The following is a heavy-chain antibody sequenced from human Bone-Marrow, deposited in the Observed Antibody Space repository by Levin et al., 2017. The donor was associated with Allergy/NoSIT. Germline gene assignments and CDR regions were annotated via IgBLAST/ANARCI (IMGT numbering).Heavy chain of an antibody. CDR1: GGSISSGDYY. J-gene: IGHJ3*02. CDR3: ARDRYSYGYPAFDI. CDR2: IYFSGST. V-gene: IGHV4-30-4*01. Sequence: SETLSLTCTVSGGSISSGDYYWNWIRQPPGKGLEWIGYIYFSGSTYYNPSLKSRVTISQDTSKNQFSLKLSSVTAADTAVYYCARDRYSYGYPAFDIWGQGTMVAVSS. D-gene: IGHD5-18*01.